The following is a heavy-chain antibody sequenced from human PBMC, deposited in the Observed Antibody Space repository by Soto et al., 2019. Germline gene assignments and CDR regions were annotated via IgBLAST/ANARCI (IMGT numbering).Heavy chain of an antibody. D-gene: IGHD1-7*01. V-gene: IGHV4-31*03. CDR2: IYYTGGT. CDR3: ARDGLLTGTTVWDLDL. CDR1: GDSFSRGGHY. Sequence: QVQLQESGPGLVKPSQTLSLTCTVVGDSFSRGGHYWSWVRQRPGRGLEWIGYIYYTGGTFYNPSLKRRSSISLDTSKNQMSLGLTSVTVADTVVYYWARDGLLTGTTVWDLDLWGSGTLVTVSS. J-gene: IGHJ2*01.